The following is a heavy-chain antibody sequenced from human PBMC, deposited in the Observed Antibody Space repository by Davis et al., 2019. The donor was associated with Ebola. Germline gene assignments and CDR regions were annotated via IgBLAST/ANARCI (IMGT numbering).Heavy chain of an antibody. V-gene: IGHV4-4*02. Sequence: SETLSLTCAVSGGSISSSNWWRWVRQPPGKGLEWIGEIYHSGSTNYNPSLRSRVTISVDKSKNQFSLKLSSVTAADTAVYYCARGRDYIWGSYRFNYWGQGTLVTVSS. CDR1: GGSISSSNW. D-gene: IGHD3-16*02. CDR3: ARGRDYIWGSYRFNY. J-gene: IGHJ4*02. CDR2: IYHSGST.